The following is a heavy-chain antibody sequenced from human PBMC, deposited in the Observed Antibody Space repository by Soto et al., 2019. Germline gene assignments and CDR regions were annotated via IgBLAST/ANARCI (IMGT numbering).Heavy chain of an antibody. CDR1: GGSVSSGSYY. CDR3: ARAPETPPIVRVVVPYFFDS. CDR2: IYYSGST. J-gene: IGHJ4*02. Sequence: SETLSLTCTVSGGSVSSGSYYWSWIRQPPGKGMEWIGYIYYSGSTNYNPSLKSRVTISLDTSKNQFSLSVSSVTAADTAVYYCARAPETPPIVRVVVPYFFDSWGQGTLVTVSS. D-gene: IGHD3-16*02. V-gene: IGHV4-61*01.